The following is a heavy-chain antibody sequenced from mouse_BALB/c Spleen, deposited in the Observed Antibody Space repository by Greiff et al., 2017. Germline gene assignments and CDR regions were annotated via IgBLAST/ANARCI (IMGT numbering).Heavy chain of an antibody. D-gene: IGHD5-1*01. Sequence: EVKLQESGPGLVKPSQSLSLTCTVTGYSITSDYAWNWIRQFPGNKLEWMGYISYSGSTSYNPSLKSRISITRDTSKNQFFLQLNSVTTEDTATYYCARFGTYYYAMDYWGQGTSVTVSS. J-gene: IGHJ4*01. CDR1: GYSITSDYA. CDR3: ARFGTYYYAMDY. V-gene: IGHV3-2*02. CDR2: ISYSGST.